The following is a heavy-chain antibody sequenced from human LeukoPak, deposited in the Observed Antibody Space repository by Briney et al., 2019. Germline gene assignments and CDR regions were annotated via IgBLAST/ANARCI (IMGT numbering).Heavy chain of an antibody. CDR3: ARDGGDGYNLGY. CDR1: GYSISSGYY. D-gene: IGHD5-24*01. J-gene: IGHJ4*02. V-gene: IGHV4-38-2*02. CDR2: IYHSGST. Sequence: PSETLSLTCTVSGYSISSGYYWGWIRQPPGKGLEWIGSIYHSGSTYYNPSLKSRVTISVDKSKNQFSLKLSSVTAADTAVYYCARDGGDGYNLGYWGQGTLVTVSS.